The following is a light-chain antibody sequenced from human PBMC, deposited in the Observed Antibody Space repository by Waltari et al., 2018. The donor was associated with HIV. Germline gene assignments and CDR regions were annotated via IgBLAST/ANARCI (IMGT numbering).Light chain of an antibody. CDR3: SSFANRDGFYVL. J-gene: IGLJ2*01. CDR2: EVT. CDR1: NSDTGTYDY. V-gene: IGLV2-8*01. Sequence: QSALTQPPSAYGSPGQSVTLSCTGTNSDTGTYDYVSCYQQHPGKAPKLVISEVTKRPSGVSDRCSGSKSGNTAFLTVSGLQAEDEADYYCSSFANRDGFYVLFGGGTRLTVL.